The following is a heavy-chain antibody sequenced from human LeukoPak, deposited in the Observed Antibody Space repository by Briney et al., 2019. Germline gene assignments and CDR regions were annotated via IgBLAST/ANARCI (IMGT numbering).Heavy chain of an antibody. CDR3: ARDIAAAGTNYFDY. D-gene: IGHD6-13*01. CDR1: GYTLTELS. Sequence: ASVKVFCKVSGYTLTELSMHWVRQAPGKGLEWMGGFDPEDGETIYAQKFQGRVTMTEDTSTDTAYMELSSLRSEDTAVYYRARDIAAAGTNYFDYWGQGTLVTVSS. J-gene: IGHJ4*02. CDR2: FDPEDGET. V-gene: IGHV1-24*01.